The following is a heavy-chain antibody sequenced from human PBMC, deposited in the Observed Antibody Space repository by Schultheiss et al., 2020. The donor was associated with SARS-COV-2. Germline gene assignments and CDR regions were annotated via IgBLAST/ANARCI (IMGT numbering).Heavy chain of an antibody. D-gene: IGHD2-2*01. CDR2: IYYSGST. CDR1: GGSISNGGYY. J-gene: IGHJ5*02. V-gene: IGHV4-31*03. Sequence: SETLSLTCTVSGGSISNGGYYWSWIRQHPGKGLERIGYIYYSGSTYYNPSLKSRVTISVDTSKNQFSLKLSSVTAADTAVYYCARDSGWDCSSTSCSGFDPWGQGALVTVSS. CDR3: ARDSGWDCSSTSCSGFDP.